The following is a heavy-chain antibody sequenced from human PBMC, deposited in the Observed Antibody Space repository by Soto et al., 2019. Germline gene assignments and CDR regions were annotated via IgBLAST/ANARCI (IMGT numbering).Heavy chain of an antibody. Sequence: PSETLSLTCTVSGGSISSYYCSWIRQPQGKGLEWIGYIYSSGSTNYNPSLKSRVTISVVTSENQFSLKLTSVTAADTAVYYCARSNDYGDFYFDYWGQGTLVTV. CDR1: GGSISSYY. CDR3: ARSNDYGDFYFDY. D-gene: IGHD4-17*01. V-gene: IGHV4-59*08. J-gene: IGHJ4*02. CDR2: IYSSGST.